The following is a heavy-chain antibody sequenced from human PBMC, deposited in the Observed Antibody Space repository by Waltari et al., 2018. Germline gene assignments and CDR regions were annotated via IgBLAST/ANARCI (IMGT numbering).Heavy chain of an antibody. CDR3: ARVAPGSGSYHDAFDI. D-gene: IGHD1-26*01. CDR1: GGTFSSYA. J-gene: IGHJ3*02. CDR2: IIPILGIA. Sequence: QVQLVQSGAEVKKPGSSVKVSCKASGGTFSSYAISWVRQAPGQGLEWMGGIIPILGIANYAQKFQGRVTITADESTSTAYMELSSLRAEDTAVYYCARVAPGSGSYHDAFDIWGQGTMVTVSS. V-gene: IGHV1-69*04.